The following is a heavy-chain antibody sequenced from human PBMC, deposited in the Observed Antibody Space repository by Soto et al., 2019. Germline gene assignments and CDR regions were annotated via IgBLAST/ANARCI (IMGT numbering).Heavy chain of an antibody. Sequence: GGSLSLSCAASGFTFSSYAMSWVRQAPGKGLEWVSAISGSGGSTYYADSVKGRFTISRDNSKNTLYLQMNSLRAEDTAVYYCAKSGSWSYYFDYWGQGTLVTVSS. V-gene: IGHV3-23*01. CDR1: GFTFSSYA. CDR3: AKSGSWSYYFDY. J-gene: IGHJ4*02. D-gene: IGHD6-13*01. CDR2: ISGSGGST.